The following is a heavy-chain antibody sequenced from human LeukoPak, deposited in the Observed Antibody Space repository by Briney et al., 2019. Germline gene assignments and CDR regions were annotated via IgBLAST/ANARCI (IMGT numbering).Heavy chain of an antibody. CDR1: GGSISSYY. V-gene: IGHV4-59*01. CDR3: AREVGGTGYYFDY. D-gene: IGHD1-26*01. CDR2: FSYSGST. J-gene: IGHJ4*02. Sequence: SETLSLACTVSGGSISSYYWSWIRQPPGKGLEWIGYFSYSGSTHYNPSLESRVTISIDTSKNHFSLKLTSVTAADTAVYYCAREVGGTGYYFDYWGQGSLVTVSS.